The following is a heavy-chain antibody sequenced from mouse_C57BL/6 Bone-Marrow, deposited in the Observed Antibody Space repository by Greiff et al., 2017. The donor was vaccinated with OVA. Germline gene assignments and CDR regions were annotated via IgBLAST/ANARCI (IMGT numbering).Heavy chain of an antibody. CDR2: IDPENGDT. D-gene: IGHD2-2*01. V-gene: IGHV14-4*01. J-gene: IGHJ2*01. Sequence: VQLKQSGAELVRPGASVKLSCTASGFNIKDDYMHWVKQRPEQGLEWIGWIDPENGDTEYASKFQGKATITADTSSNTAYLQLSSLTSEDTAVYYCTRVYYGYDRPLWGQGTTLTVSS. CDR1: GFNIKDDY. CDR3: TRVYYGYDRPL.